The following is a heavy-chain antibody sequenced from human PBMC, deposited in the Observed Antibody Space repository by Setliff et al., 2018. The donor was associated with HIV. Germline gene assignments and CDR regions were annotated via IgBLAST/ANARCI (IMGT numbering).Heavy chain of an antibody. CDR3: ATDPNYYDRSCEYCLGAHCDLHLDY. Sequence: ASVKVSCKTSGYTFSKYGISWVRQAPGQGLEWVGWVSPYNDDRNYGQKFQDRVTVTTDTSTSTAYMELRGLRSDDTAVYYCATDPNYYDRSCEYCLGAHCDLHLDYWGQGTLVTVSS. CDR1: GYTFSKYG. J-gene: IGHJ4*02. D-gene: IGHD3-22*01. V-gene: IGHV1-18*01. CDR2: VSPYNDDR.